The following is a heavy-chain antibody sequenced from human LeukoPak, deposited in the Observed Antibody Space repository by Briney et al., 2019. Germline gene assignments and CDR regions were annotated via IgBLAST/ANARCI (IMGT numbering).Heavy chain of an antibody. V-gene: IGHV1-46*01. CDR2: INPSGGST. CDR1: GYTFTSYY. CDR3: ARERITMVRGTQYNWFDP. Sequence: ASVKVSCKASGYTFTSYYMHWVRQAPGQGLEWMGIINPSGGSTSYAQKFQGRVTMTRDTSTSTVNMELSSLRSEDTAVYYCARERITMVRGTQYNWFDPWGQGTLVTVSS. D-gene: IGHD3-10*01. J-gene: IGHJ5*02.